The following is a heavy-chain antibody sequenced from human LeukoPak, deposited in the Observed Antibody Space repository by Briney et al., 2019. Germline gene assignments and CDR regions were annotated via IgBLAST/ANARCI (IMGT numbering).Heavy chain of an antibody. V-gene: IGHV3-23*01. CDR1: GFTFSSYW. J-gene: IGHJ4*02. Sequence: GGSLRLSCAASGFTFSSYWMSWVRQAPGKGLEWVSTISGSGGSTYYADSVKGRFTISRDNSKNTLYLQMNSLRAEDTAVYYCAKVLYSGSYYDFDSWGQGTLVTVSS. CDR2: ISGSGGST. D-gene: IGHD1-26*01. CDR3: AKVLYSGSYYDFDS.